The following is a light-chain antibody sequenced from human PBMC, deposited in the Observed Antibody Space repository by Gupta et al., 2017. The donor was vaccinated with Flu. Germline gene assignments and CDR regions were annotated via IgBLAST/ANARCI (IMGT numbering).Light chain of an antibody. V-gene: IGKV1D-12*01. Sequence: DIQMTQSPSSVSASVGDRVTITCRASQGLNNWLVWYQQKPGKAPNLLIYAASKVQSGVPSRFSGSGSGTDFTLTISSLQPEDFATYYCQQANSFPLTFGQGTRLEMK. CDR1: QGLNNW. CDR3: QQANSFPLT. CDR2: AAS. J-gene: IGKJ5*01.